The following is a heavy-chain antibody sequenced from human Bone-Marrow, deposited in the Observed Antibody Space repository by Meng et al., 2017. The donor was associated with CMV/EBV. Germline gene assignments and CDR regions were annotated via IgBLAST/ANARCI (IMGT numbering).Heavy chain of an antibody. CDR2: INHSGST. J-gene: IGHJ4*02. CDR3: ARAQAVAGRFCVY. Sequence: ASLLKGAAVSAEVSDDPPPSCDVYGGYFSCNYWSWLRQPPGKGLEWIGEINHSGSTNYHPSLKSRVTISVDTSKNQFSLKLSSVTAADTAVYYCARAQAVAGRFCVYWGQGTLVTVSS. D-gene: IGHD6-19*01. V-gene: IGHV4-34*01. CDR1: GGYFSCNY.